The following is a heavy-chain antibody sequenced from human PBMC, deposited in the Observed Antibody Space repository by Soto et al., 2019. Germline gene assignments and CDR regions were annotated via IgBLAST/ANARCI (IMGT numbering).Heavy chain of an antibody. CDR2: IYQSGST. CDR1: GAPITSGAYS. J-gene: IGHJ5*02. Sequence: QLQLRESGSGLVKPSQTLSLTCTVSGAPITSGAYSWSWIRQPPGKGLEWIGFIYQSGSTHYNPSLKSRVTISVDRSKNHFSLQLTSLTAADTAVYYCARDMSGCSSIDCYLSGWFDPWGPGTLVTVSS. CDR3: ARDMSGCSSIDCYLSGWFDP. V-gene: IGHV4-30-2*01. D-gene: IGHD3-9*01.